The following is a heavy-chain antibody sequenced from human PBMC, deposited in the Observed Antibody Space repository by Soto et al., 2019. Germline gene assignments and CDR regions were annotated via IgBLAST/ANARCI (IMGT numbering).Heavy chain of an antibody. CDR1: GFSFSDSG. J-gene: IGHJ4*02. CDR2: ISSSSRTI. Sequence: EVQLVESGGGLIQPGGSLRLSCEASGFSFSDSGMNWVRRAPGKRLEWISYISSSSRTIYYAASVEGRFTISRDNVRNSVHLQMNSLRGEDTGVYYCARTRMEWALYFDNWGLGTLVPSRQ. V-gene: IGHV3-48*01. CDR3: ARTRMEWALYFDN. D-gene: IGHD3-3*01.